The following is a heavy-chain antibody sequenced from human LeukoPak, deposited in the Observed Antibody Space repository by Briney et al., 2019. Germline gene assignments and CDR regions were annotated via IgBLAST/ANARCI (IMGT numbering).Heavy chain of an antibody. CDR3: ARNYYDSSAYYYFDY. J-gene: IGHJ4*02. V-gene: IGHV3-53*01. Sequence: GGSLGLSCAASGFTVSSNYMSWVRQAPGKGLEWVSVIFSGGRTYNADSVKGRFTISRDSSKNTLYLQMNSLRAEDTAVYYCARNYYDSSAYYYFDYWGQGTLVTVSS. CDR2: IFSGGRT. D-gene: IGHD3-22*01. CDR1: GFTVSSNY.